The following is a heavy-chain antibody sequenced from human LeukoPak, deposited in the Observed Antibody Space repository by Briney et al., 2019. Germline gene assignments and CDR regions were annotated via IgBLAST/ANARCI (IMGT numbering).Heavy chain of an antibody. J-gene: IGHJ4*02. CDR2: IYHSGST. D-gene: IGHD3-22*01. CDR1: GGSISSGDYY. V-gene: IGHV4-30-2*01. Sequence: SQTLSLTCTVSGGSISSGDYYWSWIRQPPGKGLEWIGYIYHSGSTYYNPSLKGRVTISVDRSKSQFSLKLSSVTAADTAVYYCARSHYDSSGSPIFGLGVDYWGQGTLVTVSS. CDR3: ARSHYDSSGSPIFGLGVDY.